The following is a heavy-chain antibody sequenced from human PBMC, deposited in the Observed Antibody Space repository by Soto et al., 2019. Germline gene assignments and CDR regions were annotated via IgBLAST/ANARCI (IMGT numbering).Heavy chain of an antibody. V-gene: IGHV1-24*01. CDR3: ATSPSSSSDYYYYCGMDV. CDR1: GYTLTELS. J-gene: IGHJ6*02. Sequence: ASVKVSCKVSGYTLTELSMHWVRQAPGKGLEWMGGFDPEDGETIYAQKFQGRVTMTEDTSTDTAYMELSSLRSEDTAVYYCATSPSSSSDYYYYCGMDVWGQGTTVTVSS. CDR2: FDPEDGET. D-gene: IGHD6-6*01.